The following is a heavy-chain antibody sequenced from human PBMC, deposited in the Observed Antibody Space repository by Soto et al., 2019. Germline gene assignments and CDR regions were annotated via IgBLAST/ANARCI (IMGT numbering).Heavy chain of an antibody. CDR1: GYTFTSYG. D-gene: IGHD3-22*01. CDR3: AREFDTHSSGYYHKFDD. J-gene: IGHJ5*02. V-gene: IGHV1-18*01. Sequence: ASVKVSCKASGYTFTSYGISWVRQAPGQGLEWMGWISAYNGNTNYAQKLQGRVTMTTDTSTSTAYMELRSLRSGDTAVYYCAREFDTHSSGYYHKFDDWGQGSLVTGSS. CDR2: ISAYNGNT.